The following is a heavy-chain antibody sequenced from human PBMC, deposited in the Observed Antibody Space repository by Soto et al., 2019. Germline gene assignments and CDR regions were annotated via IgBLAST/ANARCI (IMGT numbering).Heavy chain of an antibody. CDR2: IIPIFGTA. J-gene: IGHJ4*02. D-gene: IGHD3-10*01. CDR3: ASQETGVLLWFGELNSYFDY. CDR1: GGTFSSYA. V-gene: IGHV1-69*01. Sequence: QVQLVQSGAEVKKPGSSVKVSCKASGGTFSSYAISWVRQAPGQGLEWMGGIIPIFGTANYAQKFQGRVTITADESTSTAYMELSSLRSEDTAVYYCASQETGVLLWFGELNSYFDYWGQGTLVTVSS.